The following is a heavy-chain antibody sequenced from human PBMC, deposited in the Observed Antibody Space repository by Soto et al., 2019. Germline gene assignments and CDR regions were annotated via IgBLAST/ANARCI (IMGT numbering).Heavy chain of an antibody. V-gene: IGHV1-18*01. Sequence: QVPLVQSGAEVKNPGASVKVSCKASGYTFTTYGITWVRQAPGQGLEWMGWISAYNGDTNYAQKLQGRVTMTADTSTSTADMKLRSVRADDTAVYYCARGPYCSGGTCYSQFFDLWGQGTLVTVSS. CDR1: GYTFTTYG. J-gene: IGHJ4*02. CDR2: ISAYNGDT. D-gene: IGHD2-15*01. CDR3: ARGPYCSGGTCYSQFFDL.